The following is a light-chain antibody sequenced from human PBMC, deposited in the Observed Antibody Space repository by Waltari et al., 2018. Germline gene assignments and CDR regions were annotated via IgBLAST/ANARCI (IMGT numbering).Light chain of an antibody. CDR1: SGSIASNY. V-gene: IGLV6-57*04. CDR2: EDN. CDR3: QSYDSSPWV. J-gene: IGLJ3*02. Sequence: NFMLTQPHSVSESPGKTVTISCTRSSGSIASNYVQWYQQRPGSAPTTVIYEDNQRPSGVPDLFSGSIDSSSNSASLTISGLKTEDEADYYCQSYDSSPWVFGGGTKLTVL.